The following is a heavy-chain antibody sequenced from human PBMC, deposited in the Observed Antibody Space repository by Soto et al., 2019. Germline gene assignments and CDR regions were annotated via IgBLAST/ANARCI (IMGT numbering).Heavy chain of an antibody. V-gene: IGHV3-23*01. CDR2: ISGSGGST. CDR3: AKDPYPIIVVVVAATPSWFDP. J-gene: IGHJ5*02. CDR1: GFTFSSYA. D-gene: IGHD2-15*01. Sequence: EVQLLESGGGLVQPGGSLRLSCAASGFTFSSYAMSWVRQAPGKGLEWVSAISGSGGSTYYADSVKGRFTISRDNSKNTLYLQMNSLRAEDTAVYYCAKDPYPIIVVVVAATPSWFDPWGQGTLVTVSS.